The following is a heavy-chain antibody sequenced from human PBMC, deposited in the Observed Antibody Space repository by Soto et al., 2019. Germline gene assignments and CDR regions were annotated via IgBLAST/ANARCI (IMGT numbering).Heavy chain of an antibody. CDR1: GYTFTSYA. J-gene: IGHJ4*02. CDR2: INAGNGNT. CDR3: ARSTVIVVVMTF. V-gene: IGHV1-3*05. D-gene: IGHD3-22*01. Sequence: QVQLVQSGAEEKKPGASVKVSCKASGYTFTSYAMHWVRQDPGQRLEWMGWINAGNGNTKYSQKFQGRVTITRDTSASTADMELSSLRSEDTAVYYCARSTVIVVVMTFWGQGTLVNVSS.